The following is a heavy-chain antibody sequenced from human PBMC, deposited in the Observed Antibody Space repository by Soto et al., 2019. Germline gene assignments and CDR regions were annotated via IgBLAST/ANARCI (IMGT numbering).Heavy chain of an antibody. CDR3: AREGDYPYGMDV. Sequence: QVQLVQSGAEVKKPGSSVKVSCKASGGTFSSYTISWVRQAPGQGLEWMGRIIPILGIANYAQKFQGRVTITADKSTSTAYMELSSLRSEDTAVYYYAREGDYPYGMDVWGQGTTVTVSS. J-gene: IGHJ6*02. V-gene: IGHV1-69*08. CDR2: IIPILGIA. D-gene: IGHD3-16*01. CDR1: GGTFSSYT.